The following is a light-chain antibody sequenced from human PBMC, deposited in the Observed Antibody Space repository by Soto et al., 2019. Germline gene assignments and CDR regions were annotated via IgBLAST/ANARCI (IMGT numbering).Light chain of an antibody. Sequence: QLVLTQAPFASASLGASVKLTCTLRSGHSSYAIAWHQQQPEKGPRYLMKLNSDGSHSKGDGIPDRCSGSSSGAERYLTIPRLQSEGEADYYRQPRGTGLQGFGGGTKLTLL. CDR1: SGHSSYA. J-gene: IGLJ2*01. CDR3: QPRGTGLQG. V-gene: IGLV4-69*01. CDR2: LNSDGSH.